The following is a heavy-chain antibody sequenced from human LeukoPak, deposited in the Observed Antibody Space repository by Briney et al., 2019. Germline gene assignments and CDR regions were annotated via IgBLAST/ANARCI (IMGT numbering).Heavy chain of an antibody. V-gene: IGHV3-23*01. CDR2: ICDSGSR. Sequence: GGSLRLSCAASGFTFSNYAMTWVRQAPGKGLEWVSTICDSGSRFYADYVKGRCTSFRDNSKNSLFLQMNGLRADDTAVYYCAKDWPSEWQQLPDYDAVDVWGQGTMVTVSS. J-gene: IGHJ3*01. CDR3: AKDWPSEWQQLPDYDAVDV. CDR1: GFTFSNYA. D-gene: IGHD6-13*01.